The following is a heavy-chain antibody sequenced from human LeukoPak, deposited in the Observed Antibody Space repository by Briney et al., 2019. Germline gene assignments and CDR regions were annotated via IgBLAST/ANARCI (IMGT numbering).Heavy chain of an antibody. CDR1: GGSISSDY. CDR2: IYTSGST. D-gene: IGHD2-2*01. Sequence: KPSETLSLTCTVSGGSISSDYWSWSRQPAGKGLEWIGHIYTSGSTNYNPSLTGRVTMSLDTSKNQFSLKLTSVTAADTAVYYCARVGLSSRGYYYMDVWGRGTTVTVSS. V-gene: IGHV4-4*07. CDR3: ARVGLSSRGYYYMDV. J-gene: IGHJ6*03.